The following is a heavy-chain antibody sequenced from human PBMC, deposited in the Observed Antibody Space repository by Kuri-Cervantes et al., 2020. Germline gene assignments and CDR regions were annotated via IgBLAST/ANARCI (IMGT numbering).Heavy chain of an antibody. Sequence: ASVKVSCKAFGYTFTNYYMHWVRQAPGQGLEWMGIINPSGGSTSYAQKFQGRVTMTRDTSTSTVYMDLRSLRSDDTAVYYCARDRNHLTKTGTTIHDYWGQGTLVTVSS. CDR1: GYTFTNYY. CDR2: INPSGGST. V-gene: IGHV1-46*01. D-gene: IGHD1-7*01. CDR3: ARDRNHLTKTGTTIHDY. J-gene: IGHJ4*02.